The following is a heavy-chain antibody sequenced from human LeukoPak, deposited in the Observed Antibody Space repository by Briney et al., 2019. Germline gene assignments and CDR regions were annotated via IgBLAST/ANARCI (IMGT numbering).Heavy chain of an antibody. CDR3: ARIQKDYYDSSGPGDY. Sequence: ASVKVSCKASGYTFTSYGISWLRQAPGQGLEWMGWISAYNGNTNYAQKLQGRVTMTTDTSTSTAYMELRSLRSDDTAVYYCARIQKDYYDSSGPGDYWGQGTLVTVSS. D-gene: IGHD3-22*01. J-gene: IGHJ4*02. CDR1: GYTFTSYG. V-gene: IGHV1-18*01. CDR2: ISAYNGNT.